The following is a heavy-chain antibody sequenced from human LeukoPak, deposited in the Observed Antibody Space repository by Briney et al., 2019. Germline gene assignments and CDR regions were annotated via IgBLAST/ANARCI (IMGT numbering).Heavy chain of an antibody. CDR1: GGSISGYY. J-gene: IGHJ6*02. Sequence: SETLSLTCTVFGGSISGYYWNWIRQVPGKGLEWIGFLHHSGSTDYNPSLQSRVTISVDTSKNQLSLKLRSVTAADTAVYYCAREGRPAAENTFYFYYGMDVWGQGAAVTVSS. CDR3: AREGRPAAENTFYFYYGMDV. V-gene: IGHV4-59*01. CDR2: LHHSGST. D-gene: IGHD6-13*01.